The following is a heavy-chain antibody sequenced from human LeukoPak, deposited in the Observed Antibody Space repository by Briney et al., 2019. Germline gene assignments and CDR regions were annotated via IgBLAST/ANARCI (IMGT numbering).Heavy chain of an antibody. CDR1: GFTFSSYA. J-gene: IGHJ5*02. Sequence: GRSLRLSCAASGFTFSSYAMSWVRHAPGEGLEWVANIKQDGSEKYYVDSVKGRFTISRDNAKNSLYLQMNSLRAEDTAVYYCAREGDYDYVWGSYRLYNWFDPWGQGTLVTVSS. CDR2: IKQDGSEK. CDR3: AREGDYDYVWGSYRLYNWFDP. V-gene: IGHV3-7*01. D-gene: IGHD3-16*02.